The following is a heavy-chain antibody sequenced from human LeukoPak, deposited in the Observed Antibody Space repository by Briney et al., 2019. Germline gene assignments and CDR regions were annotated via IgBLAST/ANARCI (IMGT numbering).Heavy chain of an antibody. CDR1: GYTFTGYY. D-gene: IGHD2-2*01. V-gene: IGHV1-8*02. Sequence: ASVKVSCKASGYTFTGYYMHWVRQAPGQGLEWMGWMNPNSGNTGYAQKFQGRVTMTRNTSISTAYMELSSLRSEDTAVYYCATVVPAATTDYYYYGMDVWGQGTTVTVSS. J-gene: IGHJ6*02. CDR3: ATVVPAATTDYYYYGMDV. CDR2: MNPNSGNT.